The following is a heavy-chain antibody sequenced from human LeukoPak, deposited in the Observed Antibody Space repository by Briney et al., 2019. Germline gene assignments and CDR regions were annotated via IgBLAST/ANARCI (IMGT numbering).Heavy chain of an antibody. CDR1: GFTFSSYG. CDR3: AKPQAVYGDYVYYYYGMDV. Sequence: GGSLRLSCAASGFTFSSYGMHWVRQAPGKGLEWVAVISYDGSNKYYADSVKGRFTISRDNSKNTLYLQMNSLRAEDTAVYYCAKPQAVYGDYVYYYYGMDVWGQGTTVTVSS. V-gene: IGHV3-30*18. CDR2: ISYDGSNK. D-gene: IGHD4-17*01. J-gene: IGHJ6*02.